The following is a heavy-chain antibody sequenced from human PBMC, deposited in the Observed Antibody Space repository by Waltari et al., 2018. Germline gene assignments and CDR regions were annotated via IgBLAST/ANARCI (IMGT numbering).Heavy chain of an antibody. CDR2: SIPILGTA. D-gene: IGHD3-9*01. J-gene: IGHJ3*02. V-gene: IGHV1-69*05. Sequence: QVQLVQSGAEVKKPGSSVKVSCKASGGTFSSYAISWVRQAPGQGLEWMGGSIPILGTANYAQKFQGRVTITTDESTSTAYMERSSLRSEDTAVYYCARGDYDILTGYSLGAFDIWGQGTMVTVSS. CDR1: GGTFSSYA. CDR3: ARGDYDILTGYSLGAFDI.